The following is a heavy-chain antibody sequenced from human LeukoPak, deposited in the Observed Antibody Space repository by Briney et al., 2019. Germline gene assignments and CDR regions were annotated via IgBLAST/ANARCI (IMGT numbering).Heavy chain of an antibody. CDR3: ARESRLGYFDY. Sequence: SETLSLTCTVSGGSISSYYWSWIRQPPGKGLEWIGYIYYSGSTNYNPSLKNRVTISVDTSKNQFSLKLSSVTAADTAVYYCARESRLGYFDYWGQGTLVTVSS. D-gene: IGHD2-2*01. CDR1: GGSISSYY. CDR2: IYYSGST. J-gene: IGHJ4*02. V-gene: IGHV4-59*01.